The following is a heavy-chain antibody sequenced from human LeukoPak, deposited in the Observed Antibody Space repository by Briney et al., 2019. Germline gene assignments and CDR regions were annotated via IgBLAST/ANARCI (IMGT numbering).Heavy chain of an antibody. CDR1: GGSMRNSY. J-gene: IGHJ4*02. CDR2: IYYTGST. Sequence: PSETLSLTCTVSGGSMRNSYWSWIRQPPGKGMEWIGYIYYTGSTNYNPSLKGRVTTSVDTSEKQFSLKLRSVTAADTAVYYCARGSFDSSGNYYFDYWGRGTLVAVSS. CDR3: ARGSFDSSGNYYFDY. V-gene: IGHV4-59*01. D-gene: IGHD3-22*01.